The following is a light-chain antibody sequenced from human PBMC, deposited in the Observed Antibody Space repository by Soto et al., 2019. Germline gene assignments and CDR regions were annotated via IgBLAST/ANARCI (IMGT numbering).Light chain of an antibody. V-gene: IGKV3-15*01. Sequence: DILMMQSPATLTVPPGEGQSLSCRDRRGVRSNLAWYQQKPGQAPRLLIFGATGRAAGIPARFSGSGSGTEFTLTISNLQSEDFAVYYCQQYGKCPPVTFGQGTRLEIK. J-gene: IGKJ5*01. CDR3: QQYGKCPPVT. CDR2: GAT. CDR1: RGVRSN.